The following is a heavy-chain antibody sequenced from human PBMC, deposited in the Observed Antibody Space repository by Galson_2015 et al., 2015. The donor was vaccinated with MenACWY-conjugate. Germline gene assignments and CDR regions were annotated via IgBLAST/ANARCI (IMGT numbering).Heavy chain of an antibody. Sequence: SLRLSCAASGFTFSRYAIHWVRQAPGKGLVWVARINGDGTTTNYADSVRGRFIITRDNAKNTLFLHINSLTGEDTALYFCARATAGIWERATFDPWGQGTLVTVSS. CDR3: ARATAGIWERATFDP. CDR2: INGDGTTT. D-gene: IGHD1-26*01. CDR1: GFTFSRYA. V-gene: IGHV3-74*01. J-gene: IGHJ5*02.